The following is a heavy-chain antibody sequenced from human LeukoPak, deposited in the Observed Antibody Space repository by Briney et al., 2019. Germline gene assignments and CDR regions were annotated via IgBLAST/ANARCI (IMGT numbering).Heavy chain of an antibody. Sequence: GGSLRLSCAASGFTFDDYGMSWVRQGPGKGLEWVSGTNWKGGNSGYADALKGRFTISRDNAKNSLYLQMNSLRAEDTALYFCARGSPQLIDHWGQGTLVTVSS. J-gene: IGHJ4*02. CDR2: TNWKGGNS. CDR3: ARGSPQLIDH. D-gene: IGHD1-1*01. CDR1: GFTFDDYG. V-gene: IGHV3-20*04.